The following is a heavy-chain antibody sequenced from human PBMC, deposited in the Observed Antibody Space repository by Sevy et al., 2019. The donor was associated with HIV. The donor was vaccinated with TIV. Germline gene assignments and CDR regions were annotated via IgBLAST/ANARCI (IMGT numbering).Heavy chain of an antibody. Sequence: GGSLRLSCAASGFTFSTYAMNWVRQAPGKGLEWVSSISGSGRSTYYADSVEGRFTISRHNSKNTLYLQMNSLRADDTAVYYCAKGYCSGGSCPRDYYYYGMDVWGQGTTVIVSS. CDR2: ISGSGRST. V-gene: IGHV3-23*01. J-gene: IGHJ6*02. D-gene: IGHD2-15*01. CDR1: GFTFSTYA. CDR3: AKGYCSGGSCPRDYYYYGMDV.